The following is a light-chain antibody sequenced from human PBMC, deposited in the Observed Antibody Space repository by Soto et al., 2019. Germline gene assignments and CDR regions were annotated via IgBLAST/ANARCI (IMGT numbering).Light chain of an antibody. CDR3: CSYAGSSTYV. CDR1: RSDVGSYNL. CDR2: EGS. V-gene: IGLV2-23*01. J-gene: IGLJ1*01. Sequence: ALTQPASVSGSPGQSITISCTGTRSDVGSYNLVSWYQQHPGKAPKLMIYEGSKRPSGVSNRFSGSKSGNTASLTISGLQAEDEADYYCCSYAGSSTYVFGTGTKVTVL.